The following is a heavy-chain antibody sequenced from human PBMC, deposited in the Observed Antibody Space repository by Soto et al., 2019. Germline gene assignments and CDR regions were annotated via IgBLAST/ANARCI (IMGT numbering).Heavy chain of an antibody. D-gene: IGHD2-15*01. V-gene: IGHV3-33*01. CDR3: ARGGCSGGSCQLWYFDL. CDR2: IWYDGSNK. Sequence: QVQLVESGGGVVQPGRSLRLSCAASGFTFSSYGMHWVRQAPGKELEWVAVIWYDGSNKYYADSVKGRFTISRDNSKNTLYLQMNSLRAEDTAVYYCARGGCSGGSCQLWYFDLWGRGTLVTVSS. CDR1: GFTFSSYG. J-gene: IGHJ2*01.